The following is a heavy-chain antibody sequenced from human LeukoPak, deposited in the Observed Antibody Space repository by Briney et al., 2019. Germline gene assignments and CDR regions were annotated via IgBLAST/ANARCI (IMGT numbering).Heavy chain of an antibody. Sequence: HGESLKISCKGSGYSFTSYWIGWVRQMPGKGLEWMGIIYPGDSDTRYSPSFQGQVTISADKSISTAYLQWSSLKASDTAMYYCARGQGYYYDRRDYLNWFDPWGQGTLVTVSS. J-gene: IGHJ5*02. D-gene: IGHD3-22*01. CDR3: ARGQGYYYDRRDYLNWFDP. V-gene: IGHV5-51*01. CDR2: IYPGDSDT. CDR1: GYSFTSYW.